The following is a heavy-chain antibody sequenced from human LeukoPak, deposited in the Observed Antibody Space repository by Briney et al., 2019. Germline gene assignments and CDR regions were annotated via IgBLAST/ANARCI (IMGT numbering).Heavy chain of an antibody. V-gene: IGHV3-7*01. J-gene: IGHJ4*02. D-gene: IGHD6-19*01. CDR3: ARDDYAVPGGDY. Sequence: PGGSLRLSCAASGFTFSSYGMHWVRQAPGKGLEWVANIKQDGTERYYLDSVKGRFTISRDNAKNSVYLQMNSLRAEDTAVYYCARDDYAVPGGDYWGQGTLVTVSS. CDR2: IKQDGTER. CDR1: GFTFSSYG.